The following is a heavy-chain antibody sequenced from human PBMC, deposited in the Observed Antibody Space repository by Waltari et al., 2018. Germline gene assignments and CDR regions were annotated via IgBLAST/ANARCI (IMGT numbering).Heavy chain of an antibody. D-gene: IGHD7-27*01. CDR2: INAGNGKI. CDR3: VRGWGKTLDSFDI. J-gene: IGHJ3*02. V-gene: IGHV1-3*01. Sequence: QVQLVQSGAEVKKPGASVKVSCKASGYTFTTYAIHWVRQAPGQSLEGMGWINAGNGKIRYSQRFQDRVSITRDTSANTAYMELSSLRSGDTAVYYCVRGWGKTLDSFDIWGRGTMVAVSS. CDR1: GYTFTTYA.